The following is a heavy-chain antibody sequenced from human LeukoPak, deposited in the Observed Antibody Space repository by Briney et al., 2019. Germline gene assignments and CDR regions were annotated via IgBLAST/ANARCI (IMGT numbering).Heavy chain of an antibody. V-gene: IGHV4-39*07. D-gene: IGHD1-7*01. J-gene: IGHJ5*02. CDR2: IYYSGST. CDR3: AAGPSSLELLKT. Sequence: SETLSLTCTVSGGSISSSSYYWGWIRQPPGKGLEWIGSIYYSGSTYYNPSLKSRVTISVDPSKNQFSLKVISVTAADTALYYCAAGPSSLELLKTWGQGTLVTVSS. CDR1: GGSISSSSYY.